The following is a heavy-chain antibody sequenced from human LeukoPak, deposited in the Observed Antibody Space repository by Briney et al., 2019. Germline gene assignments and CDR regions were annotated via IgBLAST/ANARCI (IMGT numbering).Heavy chain of an antibody. V-gene: IGHV1-69*13. J-gene: IGHJ3*02. CDR2: IIPIFGTA. CDR3: ARGACSSTSCYKAFDI. Sequence: SVKVSCKASGCTFSSYAISWVRQAPGQGLEWMGGIIPIFGTANYAQKFQGRVTITADESTSTAYMELSSLRSEDTAVYYCARGACSSTSCYKAFDIWGQGTMVTVSS. D-gene: IGHD2-2*02. CDR1: GCTFSSYA.